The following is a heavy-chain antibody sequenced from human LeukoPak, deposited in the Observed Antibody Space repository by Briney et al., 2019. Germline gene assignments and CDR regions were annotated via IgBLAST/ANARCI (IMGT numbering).Heavy chain of an antibody. CDR1: GFTFSSYW. J-gene: IGHJ4*02. CDR3: ARSNQADDY. V-gene: IGHV3-74*01. CDR2: INPGGSSI. D-gene: IGHD1-14*01. Sequence: GGPLRLSCAASGFTFSSYWMHWVRQVPGKGLVWVARINPGGSSITYADSVKGRFTISRDNAKNTLYLQMDSLRAEDTGVYYCARSNQADDYWGQGTLVTVSS.